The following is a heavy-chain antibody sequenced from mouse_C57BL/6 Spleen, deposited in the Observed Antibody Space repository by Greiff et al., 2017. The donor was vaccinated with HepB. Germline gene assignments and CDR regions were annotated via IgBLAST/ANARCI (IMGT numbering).Heavy chain of an antibody. J-gene: IGHJ1*03. CDR3: TRSYGSPWYFDV. D-gene: IGHD1-1*01. V-gene: IGHV1-15*01. Sequence: VKLVESGAELVRPGASVTLSCKASGYTFTDYEMHWVKQTPVHGLEWIGAIDPETGGTAYNQKFKGKAILTADKSSSTAYMELRSLTSEDSAVYYCTRSYGSPWYFDVWGTGTTVTVSS. CDR1: GYTFTDYE. CDR2: IDPETGGT.